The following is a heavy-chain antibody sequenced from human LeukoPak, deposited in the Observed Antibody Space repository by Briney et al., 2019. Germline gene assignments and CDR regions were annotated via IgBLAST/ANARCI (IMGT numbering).Heavy chain of an antibody. J-gene: IGHJ6*02. CDR2: IIPILGIA. Sequence: GASVKVSCKASGGTFSSYAISWVRQAPGQGLEWMGRIIPILGIANYAQKFQGRVMITADKSTSTAYMELSSLRSEDTAVYYCAGEEGIAAAAAIYYYGMDVWGQGTTVTVSS. D-gene: IGHD6-13*01. CDR1: GGTFSSYA. V-gene: IGHV1-69*04. CDR3: AGEEGIAAAAAIYYYGMDV.